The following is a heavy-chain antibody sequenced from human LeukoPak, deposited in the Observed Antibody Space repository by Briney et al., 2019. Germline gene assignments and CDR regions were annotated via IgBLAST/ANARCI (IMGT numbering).Heavy chain of an antibody. CDR2: IHPSGTL. Sequence: PSGTLSLTCTVSGGSVSSSIYYWGWIRQPPGKGLEWIGSIHPSGTLYNNPSLESRVTISIDTSKNQFSLNLNSVTAADTAVYFCSRGLDSRKLGYWGQGTLVTVSS. CDR3: SRGLDSRKLGY. V-gene: IGHV4-39*07. J-gene: IGHJ4*02. D-gene: IGHD3-22*01. CDR1: GGSVSSSIYY.